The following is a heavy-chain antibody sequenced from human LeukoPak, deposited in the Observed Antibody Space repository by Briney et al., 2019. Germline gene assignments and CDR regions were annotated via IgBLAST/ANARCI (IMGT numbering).Heavy chain of an antibody. Sequence: PGGSLRLSCAASGFTFSNYFMHWVRQVPGEGPVWVSHITGDGSSTSYADSVKGRFTISRDNAKNTLYLQMNSLRAEDTALYYCVRLYAYWGQGTLVTVSS. CDR1: GFTFSNYF. D-gene: IGHD2/OR15-2a*01. CDR2: ITGDGSST. J-gene: IGHJ4*02. V-gene: IGHV3-74*01. CDR3: VRLYAY.